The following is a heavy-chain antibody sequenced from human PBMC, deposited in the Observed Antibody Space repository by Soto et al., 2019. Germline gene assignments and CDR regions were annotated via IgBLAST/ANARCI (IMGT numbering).Heavy chain of an antibody. CDR3: ARSLRIAVAGTWYFDL. CDR2: INPNSGGT. Sequence: ASVKVSCKASGGTFSSYAISWVRQAPGQGLEWMGWINPNSGGTNYAQKFQGWVTMTRDTSISTAYMELSRLRSDDTAVYYCARSLRIAVAGTWYFDLWGRGTLVTVSS. J-gene: IGHJ2*01. CDR1: GGTFSSYA. V-gene: IGHV1-2*04. D-gene: IGHD6-19*01.